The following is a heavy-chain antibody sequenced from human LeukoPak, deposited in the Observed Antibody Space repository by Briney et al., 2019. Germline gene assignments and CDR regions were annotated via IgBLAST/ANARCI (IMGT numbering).Heavy chain of an antibody. J-gene: IGHJ4*02. Sequence: GGSLRLSCAASGFTFSTYWMSWVRQAPGKGLEWVANIHQDGSDKYYVDSVKGRFTISRDNAKNSLYLQVNSLRAEDTAVYYCARGRNNYGYWGQGILVTVSS. CDR2: IHQDGSDK. CDR3: ARGRNNYGY. V-gene: IGHV3-7*01. D-gene: IGHD5-18*01. CDR1: GFTFSTYW.